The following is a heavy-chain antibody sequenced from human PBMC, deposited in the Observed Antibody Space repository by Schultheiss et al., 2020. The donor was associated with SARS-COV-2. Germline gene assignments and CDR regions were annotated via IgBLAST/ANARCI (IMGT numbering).Heavy chain of an antibody. Sequence: SQTLSLTCAVYGGSFSGYYWSWIRQPPGKGLEWIGRIYTSGSTNYNPSLKSRVTMSVDTSKNQFSLKLSSVTAADTAVYYCASDIAAATTDYYYMDVWGKGTTVTVSS. V-gene: IGHV4-59*10. CDR3: ASDIAAATTDYYYMDV. CDR1: GGSFSGYY. CDR2: IYTSGST. D-gene: IGHD6-13*01. J-gene: IGHJ6*03.